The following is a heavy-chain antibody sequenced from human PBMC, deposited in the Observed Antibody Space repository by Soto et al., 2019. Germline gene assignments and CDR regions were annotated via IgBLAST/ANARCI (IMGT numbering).Heavy chain of an antibody. CDR3: ARGFYDESDAFDI. CDR2: INHSGST. CDR1: GGSFSGYY. V-gene: IGHV4-34*01. J-gene: IGHJ3*02. D-gene: IGHD3-22*01. Sequence: SETLSLTCAVYGGSFSGYYWSWIRQPPGKGLEWIGEINHSGSTNYNPSLKSRVTISIDTSKNQFSLKLSSVTAADTAVYYCARGFYDESDAFDIWGQGTMVTVSS.